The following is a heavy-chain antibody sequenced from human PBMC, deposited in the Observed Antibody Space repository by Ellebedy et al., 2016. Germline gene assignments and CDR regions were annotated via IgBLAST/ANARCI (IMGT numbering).Heavy chain of an antibody. CDR3: AKWNGDWNAYDV. CDR2: VFHTGTA. D-gene: IGHD1-1*01. J-gene: IGHJ3*01. Sequence: SETLSLTCTVSGGSISSYYWSWIRQPPGKGLDWIGYVFHTGTAHYNPSLTSRVTMSVDTSKSQFSLRLTSVTAADTAVYYCAKWNGDWNAYDVWGQGTMVTVSS. CDR1: GGSISSYY. V-gene: IGHV4-59*01.